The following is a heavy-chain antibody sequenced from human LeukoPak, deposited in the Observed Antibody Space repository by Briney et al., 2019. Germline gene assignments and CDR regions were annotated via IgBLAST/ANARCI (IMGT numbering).Heavy chain of an antibody. Sequence: SETLFLTCTVSGGSISSYYWSWIRQPPGKALEWIGSIYYSGSTYYNPSLKSRVTISVDTSKNQFSLKLSSVTAADTAVYYCARAWVGATRFDYWGQGTLVTVSS. V-gene: IGHV4-59*12. D-gene: IGHD1-26*01. J-gene: IGHJ4*02. CDR3: ARAWVGATRFDY. CDR2: IYYSGST. CDR1: GGSISSYY.